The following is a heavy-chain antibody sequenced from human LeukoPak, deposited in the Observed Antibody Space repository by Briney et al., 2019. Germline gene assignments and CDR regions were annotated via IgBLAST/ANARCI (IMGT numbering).Heavy chain of an antibody. CDR1: GYSISSGYY. Sequence: SETLSLTCTVSGYSISSGYYWGWIRQPPGKGLEWIGSIYYSGSTYYNPSLKSRVTISVDTSKNQFSLKLSSVTAADTAVYYCAISSHYGSGSYSFDYWGQGTLVTVSS. J-gene: IGHJ4*02. CDR2: IYYSGST. CDR3: AISSHYGSGSYSFDY. D-gene: IGHD3-10*01. V-gene: IGHV4-38-2*02.